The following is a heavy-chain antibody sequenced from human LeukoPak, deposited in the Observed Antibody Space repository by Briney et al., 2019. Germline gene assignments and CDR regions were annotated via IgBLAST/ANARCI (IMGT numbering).Heavy chain of an antibody. Sequence: PGGSLRLSCAASGFTFSSYGVHWVRQAPGKGLEWVAVISYDGSNKYYADSVKGRFTISRDNSKNTLYLQMNSLRAEDTAVYYCAKGLLIVGADYYFDYWGQGTLVTVSS. V-gene: IGHV3-30*18. CDR2: ISYDGSNK. CDR3: AKGLLIVGADYYFDY. J-gene: IGHJ4*02. D-gene: IGHD1-26*01. CDR1: GFTFSSYG.